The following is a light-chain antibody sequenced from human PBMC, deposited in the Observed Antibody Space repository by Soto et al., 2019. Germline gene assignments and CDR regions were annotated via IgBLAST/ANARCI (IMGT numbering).Light chain of an antibody. Sequence: EIVLTQSPATLSLSPGERATLSCRASQSVSSYLAWYQQKPGQAPRLLIYDASNRATGIPARFSGSGSGTDFTLTIRSLEPEDFAVYYCQQRSRGFGPGTKVDIK. V-gene: IGKV3-11*01. CDR1: QSVSSY. CDR3: QQRSRG. CDR2: DAS. J-gene: IGKJ3*01.